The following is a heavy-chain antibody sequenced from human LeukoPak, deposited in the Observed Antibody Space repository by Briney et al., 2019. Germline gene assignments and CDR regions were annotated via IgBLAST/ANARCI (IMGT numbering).Heavy chain of an antibody. CDR2: IYYSGST. CDR1: GGSFSSGSYY. J-gene: IGHJ4*02. CDR3: ARASILWWWGLDY. D-gene: IGHD2-21*01. V-gene: IGHV4-39*07. Sequence: PSETLSLTCTVSGGSFSSGSYYWNWIRQPPGKGLEWIGSIYYSGSTYYNPSLKSRVTISVDTSKNQFSLKLSSVTAADTAVYYCARASILWWWGLDYWGQGTLVTVSS.